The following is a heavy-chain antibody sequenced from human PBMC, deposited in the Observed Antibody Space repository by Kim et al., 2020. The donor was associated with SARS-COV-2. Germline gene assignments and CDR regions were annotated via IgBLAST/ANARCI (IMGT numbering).Heavy chain of an antibody. CDR3: AKDAPLGYCSSTSCYTVAAAGYDAFDI. CDR2: ISGSGGST. D-gene: IGHD2-2*02. V-gene: IGHV3-23*01. J-gene: IGHJ3*02. CDR1: GFTFSSYA. Sequence: GGSLRLSCAASGFTFSSYAMSWVRQAPGKGLEWVSAISGSGGSTYYADSVKGRFTISRDNSKNTLYLQMNSLRAEDTAVYYCAKDAPLGYCSSTSCYTVAAAGYDAFDIWGQGTMVTVSS.